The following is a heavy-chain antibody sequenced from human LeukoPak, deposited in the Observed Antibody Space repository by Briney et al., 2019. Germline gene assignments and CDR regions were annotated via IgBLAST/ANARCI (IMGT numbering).Heavy chain of an antibody. D-gene: IGHD3-16*02. V-gene: IGHV4-34*01. J-gene: IGHJ5*02. CDR1: GGSFSGHY. CDR3: ARGGYDYVWGSYRYHNWFDP. CDR2: INHSGST. Sequence: PSETLSLTCAVYGGSFSGHYWSWIRQPPGKGLEWIGEINHSGSTNYNPSLKSRVTISVDTSKNQFSLKLSSVAAADTAVYYCARGGYDYVWGSYRYHNWFDPWGQGTLVTVSS.